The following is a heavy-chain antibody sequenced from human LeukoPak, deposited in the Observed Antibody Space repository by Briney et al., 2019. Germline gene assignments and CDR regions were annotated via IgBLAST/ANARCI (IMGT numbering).Heavy chain of an antibody. Sequence: GGSLRLSCAASGFTFSSYAMSWVRQTQGKGLEWVSAITGGGGSTYYADSVKGRFTISRDNSKNTLYLQMNSLRAEDTAVYYCAKDSYYYDSSGYDYWGQGTLVTVSS. J-gene: IGHJ4*02. CDR2: ITGGGGST. D-gene: IGHD3-22*01. CDR3: AKDSYYYDSSGYDY. CDR1: GFTFSSYA. V-gene: IGHV3-23*01.